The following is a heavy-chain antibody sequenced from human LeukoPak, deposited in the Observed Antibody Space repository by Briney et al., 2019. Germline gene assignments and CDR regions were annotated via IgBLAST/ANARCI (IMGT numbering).Heavy chain of an antibody. Sequence: SETLSLTCSVSGDSISGFYWSWIRQPPGKGLEWIGSMYHSGSTYYKPSLKSRVTISVDTSKNQFSLKLSSVTAADTAVYYCASASDFWSGSPLDYWGQGTLVTDSS. CDR3: ASASDFWSGSPLDY. V-gene: IGHV4-38-2*02. CDR2: MYHSGST. D-gene: IGHD3-3*01. CDR1: GDSISGFY. J-gene: IGHJ4*02.